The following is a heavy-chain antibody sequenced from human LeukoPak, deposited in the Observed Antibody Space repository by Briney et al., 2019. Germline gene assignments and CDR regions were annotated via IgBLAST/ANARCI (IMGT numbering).Heavy chain of an antibody. J-gene: IGHJ4*02. D-gene: IGHD6-13*01. CDR3: ARVSGQQLAPETSSYYFDY. Sequence: GGSLRLSCAASGFTFSSYWMSWVRQAPGKGLEWAANIKQDGSEKYYVDSVKGRFTISRDNAKNSLYLQMNSLRAEDTAVYYCARVSGQQLAPETSSYYFDYWGQGTLVTVSS. CDR2: IKQDGSEK. CDR1: GFTFSSYW. V-gene: IGHV3-7*01.